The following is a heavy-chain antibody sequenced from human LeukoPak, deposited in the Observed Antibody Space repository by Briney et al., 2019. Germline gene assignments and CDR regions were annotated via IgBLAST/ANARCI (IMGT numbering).Heavy chain of an antibody. CDR2: ISSSGGTI. D-gene: IGHD2-8*02. J-gene: IGHJ4*02. Sequence: SGGSLRFSCAASGFTFSDYYMTWIRQAPGQGPEWISYISSSGGTIFYADSVKGRFTISRDNAKNSVYLQMNSLRAEDTAVYYCATGPSGYFFNYWGQGTLVTVSS. CDR3: ATGPSGYFFNY. V-gene: IGHV3-11*04. CDR1: GFTFSDYY.